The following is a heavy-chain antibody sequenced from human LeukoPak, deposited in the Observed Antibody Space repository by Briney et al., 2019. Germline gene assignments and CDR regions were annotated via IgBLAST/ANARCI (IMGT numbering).Heavy chain of an antibody. CDR2: INHSGST. J-gene: IGHJ4*02. CDR3: ARVNYGSGRD. V-gene: IGHV4-34*01. CDR1: GVSFSGYY. D-gene: IGHD3-10*01. Sequence: SETLSLTCAVYGVSFSGYYWSWIRQPPGKGLEWIGEINHSGSTNYNPSLKSRVTISVDTSKNQFSLKLSSVTAADTAVYYCARVNYGSGRDWGQGTLVTVSS.